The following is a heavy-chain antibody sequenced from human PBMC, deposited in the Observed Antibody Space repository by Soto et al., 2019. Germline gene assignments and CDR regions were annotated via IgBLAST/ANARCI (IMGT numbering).Heavy chain of an antibody. CDR3: ARSQTTVTSYDY. V-gene: IGHV3-23*01. CDR2: ISGSADST. Sequence: GGSLRLSCAASGFTFSSYAMSWVRQAPGKGLEWVSTISGSADSTYYADSVKGRFTISRDNSKNTLYLQMSSVTAADTAVYYCARSQTTVTSYDYWGQGTLVTVSS. J-gene: IGHJ4*02. CDR1: GFTFSSYA. D-gene: IGHD4-17*01.